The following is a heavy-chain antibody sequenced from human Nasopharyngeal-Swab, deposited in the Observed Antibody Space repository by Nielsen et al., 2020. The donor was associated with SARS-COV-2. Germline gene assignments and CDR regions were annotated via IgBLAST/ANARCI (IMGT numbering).Heavy chain of an antibody. CDR3: AKDRDSGDDSEEYYHYYSMDV. CDR1: GFTFSSYA. D-gene: IGHD5-12*01. J-gene: IGHJ6*02. CDR2: ISGDSDST. V-gene: IGHV3-23*01. Sequence: GGSLRLSCAASGFTFSSYAMSWVRQAPGKGLEWVSVISGDSDSTYYTDSVRGRFTISRDNSKNTLNLQMNNLRAEDTAIYYCAKDRDSGDDSEEYYHYYSMDVWGQEAPVTVSS.